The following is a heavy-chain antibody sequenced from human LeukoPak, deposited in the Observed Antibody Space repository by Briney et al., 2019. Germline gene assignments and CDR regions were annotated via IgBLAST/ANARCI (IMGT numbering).Heavy chain of an antibody. CDR3: ARHQPSSSSIDY. Sequence: SETLSLTCTVSGGSISSYYWSWIRQRPGKGLEWIGYIHYSGSPHYNPSLKSRAIISVDTSKNQFSPKVTSVTAADTAVYYCARHQPSSSSIDYWGQGTLVTVSS. D-gene: IGHD6-6*01. CDR1: GGSISSYY. J-gene: IGHJ4*02. V-gene: IGHV4-59*08. CDR2: IHYSGSP.